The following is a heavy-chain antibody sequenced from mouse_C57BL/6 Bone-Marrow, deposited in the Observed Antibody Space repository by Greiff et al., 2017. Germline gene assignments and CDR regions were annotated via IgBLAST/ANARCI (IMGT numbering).Heavy chain of an antibody. V-gene: IGHV5-17*01. CDR2: ISSGSSTI. CDR3: ASWFAY. J-gene: IGHJ3*01. CDR1: GFTFSDYG. Sequence: EVKLMESGGGLVKPGGSLKLSCAASGFTFSDYGMHWVRQAPEKGLEWVAYISSGSSTIYYADTVKGRFTISRDNAKNTLVLQMTSLRSEDTAMYYCASWFAYWGQGTLVTVSA.